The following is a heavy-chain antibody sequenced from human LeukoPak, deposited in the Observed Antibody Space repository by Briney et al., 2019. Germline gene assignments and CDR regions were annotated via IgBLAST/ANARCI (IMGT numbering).Heavy chain of an antibody. CDR1: GFTFGDYA. CDR2: ISGSGIST. J-gene: IGHJ3*02. D-gene: IGHD6-25*01. V-gene: IGHV3-23*01. CDR3: AKHLRQRDRNDAFDI. Sequence: PGGSRRLSCTASGFTFGDYAMSWFRQAPGKGLEWVSTISGSGISTYYADSVKGRFTISRDNSKNTLYLQMNSLRVEDTAVYYCAKHLRQRDRNDAFDIWGQGTMVTVSS.